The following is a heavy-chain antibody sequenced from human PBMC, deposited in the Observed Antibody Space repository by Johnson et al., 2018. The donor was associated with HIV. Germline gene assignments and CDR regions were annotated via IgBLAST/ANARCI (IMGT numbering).Heavy chain of an antibody. Sequence: QMLLVESGGDVAQPGGSLRLSCAVSGFTFNKYGMHWVRQAPGKGLGWVAFIRYDGSNKYYADSVKGRFTISRDNAKNSLYLQMNSLRAEDTAVYYCARDRPSKWLRSNDDAFDIWGQGTMVTVSS. CDR3: ARDRPSKWLRSNDDAFDI. CDR2: IRYDGSNK. D-gene: IGHD5-12*01. V-gene: IGHV3-30*02. CDR1: GFTFNKYG. J-gene: IGHJ3*02.